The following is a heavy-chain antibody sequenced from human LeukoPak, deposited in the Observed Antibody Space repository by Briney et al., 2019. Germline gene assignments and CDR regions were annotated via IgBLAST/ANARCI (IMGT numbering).Heavy chain of an antibody. CDR1: GFTVSSTH. Sequence: GGSLRLSCAASGFTVSSTHMVWVRQAPGKGLEWVSVIYTGGNSYYAGSVQGRFIISRDISKNTLYLQMNSLRAEDTAVYYCAKTRPLDSSSWSHGDYWGQGTLVTVSS. V-gene: IGHV3-53*01. CDR2: IYTGGNS. CDR3: AKTRPLDSSSWSHGDY. J-gene: IGHJ4*02. D-gene: IGHD6-13*01.